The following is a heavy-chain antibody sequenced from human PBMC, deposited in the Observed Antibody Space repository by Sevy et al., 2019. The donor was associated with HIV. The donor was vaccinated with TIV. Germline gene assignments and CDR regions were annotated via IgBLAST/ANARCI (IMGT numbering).Heavy chain of an antibody. J-gene: IGHJ3*02. CDR1: GGSISSGGYS. Sequence: SETLSLTCAVSGGSISSGGYSWSWIRQPPGKGLEWIGYIYHSGSTYYNPSLKSRVTISVDRSKNQFSLKLSSVTAADTAVYYCAREQGYCSGDSCFHAFDIWGQGTMVTVSS. CDR3: AREQGYCSGDSCFHAFDI. V-gene: IGHV4-30-2*01. CDR2: IYHSGST. D-gene: IGHD2-15*01.